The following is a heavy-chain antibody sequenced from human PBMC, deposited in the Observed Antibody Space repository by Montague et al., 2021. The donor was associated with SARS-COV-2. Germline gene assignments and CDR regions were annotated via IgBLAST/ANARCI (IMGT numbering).Heavy chain of an antibody. CDR2: IYYTGSR. CDR1: GDSVSRGSSY. V-gene: IGHV4-61*01. CDR3: ARHARGEGYTSWFDS. D-gene: IGHD5-24*01. J-gene: IGHJ5*01. Sequence: SETLSLTCTVSGDSVSRGSSYWSWIRQPPGKGLDWIGYIYYTGSRKYNSSLKGRLTISVDTSKNQFSLKLSSVTAADTAVYYCARHARGEGYTSWFDSWGQGTLVTVSS.